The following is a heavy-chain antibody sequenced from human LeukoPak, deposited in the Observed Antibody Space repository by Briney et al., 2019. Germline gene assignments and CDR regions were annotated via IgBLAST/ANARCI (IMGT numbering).Heavy chain of an antibody. V-gene: IGHV3-64D*06. Sequence: GGSLRLSCSASGFTFSSYAMHWVRQAPGKGLEYVSAISSNGGSTYYADSVKGRFTISRDNSKNTLYLQMSSLRAEDTAVYYCASAYYGFWSGYFDYWGQGTLVTVSS. CDR2: ISSNGGST. CDR3: ASAYYGFWSGYFDY. D-gene: IGHD3-3*01. J-gene: IGHJ4*02. CDR1: GFTFSSYA.